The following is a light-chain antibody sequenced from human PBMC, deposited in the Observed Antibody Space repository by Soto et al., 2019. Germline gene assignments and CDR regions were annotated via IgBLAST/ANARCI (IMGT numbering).Light chain of an antibody. Sequence: QSELTQPPSVSGAPGQGVTISCTGSSSNIGAGYDVHWYRQLPGTAPRLLIYRNTNRPSGVPDRFFGSKSGTSASLAITGLQAEDEADYYCHSYDSSLSGVVFGGGTKLTVL. CDR2: RNT. J-gene: IGLJ2*01. CDR1: SSNIGAGYD. V-gene: IGLV1-40*01. CDR3: HSYDSSLSGVV.